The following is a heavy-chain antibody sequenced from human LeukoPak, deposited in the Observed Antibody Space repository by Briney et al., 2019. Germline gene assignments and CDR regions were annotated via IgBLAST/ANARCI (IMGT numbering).Heavy chain of an antibody. J-gene: IGHJ4*02. Sequence: GGSLRLSCAASGFTLSSNEINWVRQAPGKGLEWVSYINPGGGTMYNADSVKGRFTLSRDNAKNSVYLQMNSLRVEDTALYYCARSLSGGWGPVGDYWGQGTLVTVSS. V-gene: IGHV3-48*03. CDR2: INPGGGTM. D-gene: IGHD6-19*01. CDR3: ARSLSGGWGPVGDY. CDR1: GFTLSSNE.